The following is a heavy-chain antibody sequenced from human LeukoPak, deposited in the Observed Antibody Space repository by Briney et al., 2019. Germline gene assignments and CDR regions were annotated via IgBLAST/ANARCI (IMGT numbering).Heavy chain of an antibody. CDR1: GGTFSSYA. CDR2: IIPIFGTA. CDR3: ARDMRYYYDSSGYYYFDP. J-gene: IGHJ5*02. Sequence: SVKVSCKASGGTFSSYAISWVRQAPGQGLEWMGRIIPIFGTANYAQKFQGRVTITTDESTSTAYMELSSLRSEDTAVYYCARDMRYYYDSSGYYYFDPWGQGTLVTV. D-gene: IGHD3-22*01. V-gene: IGHV1-69*05.